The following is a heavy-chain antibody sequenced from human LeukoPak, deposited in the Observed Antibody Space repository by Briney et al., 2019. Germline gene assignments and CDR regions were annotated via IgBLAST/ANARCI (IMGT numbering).Heavy chain of an antibody. V-gene: IGHV3-48*03. Sequence: GGSLRLSCAASGFTFSSYEMNWVRQAPGKGLEWVSYISSSGSTIYYADSVKGRFTISRDNAKNSLYLQMNSLRADDTAVYYCARGSEYSSSFTWFDPWGQGTLVTVSS. D-gene: IGHD6-6*01. J-gene: IGHJ5*02. CDR2: ISSSGSTI. CDR1: GFTFSSYE. CDR3: ARGSEYSSSFTWFDP.